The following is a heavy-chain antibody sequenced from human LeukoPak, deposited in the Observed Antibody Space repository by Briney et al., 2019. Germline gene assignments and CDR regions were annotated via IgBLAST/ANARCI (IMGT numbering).Heavy chain of an antibody. J-gene: IGHJ4*02. Sequence: QSGGSLRLSCAASGFTFSSYDMHWVRQATGKGLEWVSAIGTAGGPYYPGSVKGRFTISRENAKNSLYLQMNSLRAGDTAVYYCARSSGDFLFDYWGQGTLVTVSS. V-gene: IGHV3-13*05. CDR2: IGTAGGP. CDR1: GFTFSSYD. D-gene: IGHD4-17*01. CDR3: ARSSGDFLFDY.